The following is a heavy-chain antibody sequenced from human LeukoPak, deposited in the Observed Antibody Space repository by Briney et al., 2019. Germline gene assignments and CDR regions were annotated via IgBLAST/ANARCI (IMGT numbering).Heavy chain of an antibody. Sequence: ASVKVSRKASGYTFTSYGISWVRQAPGQGLEWMGWISAYNGNTNYAQKLQGRVTMTTDTSTSTAYMELRSLRSDDTALYYCARDQWSYYGSRSYYDLDYWGQGTLVTVSS. CDR2: ISAYNGNT. D-gene: IGHD3-10*01. J-gene: IGHJ4*02. CDR3: ARDQWSYYGSRSYYDLDY. V-gene: IGHV1-18*01. CDR1: GYTFTSYG.